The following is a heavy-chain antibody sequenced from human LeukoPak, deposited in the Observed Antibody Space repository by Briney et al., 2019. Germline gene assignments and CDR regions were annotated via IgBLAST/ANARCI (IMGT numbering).Heavy chain of an antibody. Sequence: GGSLRLSCAASGFTVSSNYMSWVRQAPGKGLEWVSVIYSGGSTYHAGSVKGRFTISRDNSKNTLYLQMNSLRAEDTAVYYCARGRPGYYFDYWGQGTLVTVSS. CDR3: ARGRPGYYFDY. CDR1: GFTVSSNY. D-gene: IGHD6-6*01. V-gene: IGHV3-53*01. CDR2: IYSGGST. J-gene: IGHJ4*02.